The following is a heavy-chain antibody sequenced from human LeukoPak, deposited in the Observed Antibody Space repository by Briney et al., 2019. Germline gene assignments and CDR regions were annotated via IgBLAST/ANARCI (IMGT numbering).Heavy chain of an antibody. J-gene: IGHJ4*02. CDR2: IIISGGGT. V-gene: IGHV3-23*01. CDR1: GFTFSSYA. D-gene: IGHD3-10*01. Sequence: GGSLRLSCAASGFTFSSYAMSWVRQGPGKGLEGVSSIIISGGGTYYADSVKGRFTISRDNSKNTLYLQMNSLRAEDTAVYYCAKGSNYGFGYYFDYWGQGTLVTVSS. CDR3: AKGSNYGFGYYFDY.